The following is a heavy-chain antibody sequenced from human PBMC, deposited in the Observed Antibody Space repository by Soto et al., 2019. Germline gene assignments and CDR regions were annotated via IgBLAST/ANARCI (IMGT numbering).Heavy chain of an antibody. V-gene: IGHV4-31*03. Sequence: SETLSLTCTVSGGSISSGGYYWSWIRQHPGKGLEWIGYIFYSGSTYYNPSLKSRLTISVDTSKNQFSLNLSSVTAADTAVYYCARGYDSSGYLVPRGQGTLVTASS. D-gene: IGHD3-22*01. CDR3: ARGYDSSGYLVP. J-gene: IGHJ5*02. CDR1: GGSISSGGYY. CDR2: IFYSGST.